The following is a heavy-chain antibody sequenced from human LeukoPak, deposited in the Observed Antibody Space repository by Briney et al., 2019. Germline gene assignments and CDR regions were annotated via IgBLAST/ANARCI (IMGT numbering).Heavy chain of an antibody. CDR2: INPSGGST. CDR3: ATIYGGNPYGMDV. J-gene: IGHJ6*02. CDR1: GYTFTSYY. D-gene: IGHD4-23*01. Sequence: GASVKVSCKASGYTFTSYYMHWLRQAPGQGLEWMGIINPSGGSTSYAQKFQGRVTMTRDTSTSTVYMELSSLRSEDTAVYYCATIYGGNPYGMDVWGQGTTVTVSS. V-gene: IGHV1-46*01.